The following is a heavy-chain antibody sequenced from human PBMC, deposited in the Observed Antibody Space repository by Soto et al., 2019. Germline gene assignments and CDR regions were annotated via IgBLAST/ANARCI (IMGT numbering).Heavy chain of an antibody. Sequence: WGSLLLSCAASGFTVSIKYMSWVRQAPGKGLEWVSVIYSGGSTYYADSVKGRFTISRENSKNTLYLQMNSLRAEDTAVYYCARAFDIWGQGTMVTVSS. V-gene: IGHV3-53*01. CDR2: IYSGGST. CDR1: GFTVSIKY. CDR3: ARAFDI. J-gene: IGHJ3*02.